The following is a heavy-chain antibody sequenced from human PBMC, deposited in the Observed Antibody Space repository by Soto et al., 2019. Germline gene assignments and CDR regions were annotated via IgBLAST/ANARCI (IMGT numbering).Heavy chain of an antibody. J-gene: IGHJ6*04. D-gene: IGHD5-12*01. CDR1: GFTFISYS. CDR3: ARDPDNIVATITLYYYYYYGMDV. Sequence: VSLRLSCAASGFTFISYSMNWVRQAPGKGLEWVSYISSSSSTIYYADSVKGRFTISRDNAKNSLYLQMNSLRDEDTAVYYCARDPDNIVATITLYYYYYYGMDVWGKGTTVTVSS. CDR2: ISSSSSTI. V-gene: IGHV3-48*02.